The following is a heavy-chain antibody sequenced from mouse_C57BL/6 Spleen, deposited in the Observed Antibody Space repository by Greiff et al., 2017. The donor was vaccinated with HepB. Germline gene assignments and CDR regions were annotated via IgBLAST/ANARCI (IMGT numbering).Heavy chain of an antibody. CDR1: GFNIKDYY. Sequence: EVQLMESGAELVRPGASVKLSCTASGFNIKDYYMHWVKQRPEQGLEWIGRIDPEDGDTEYAPKFQGKATMTADTSSNTAYLQLSSLTSEDTAVYYCTAGSSSAWFAYWGQGTLVTVSA. V-gene: IGHV14-1*01. J-gene: IGHJ3*01. CDR3: TAGSSSAWFAY. CDR2: IDPEDGDT.